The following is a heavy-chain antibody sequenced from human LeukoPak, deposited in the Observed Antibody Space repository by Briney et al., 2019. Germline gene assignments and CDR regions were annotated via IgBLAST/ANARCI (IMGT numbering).Heavy chain of an antibody. CDR1: GFTFSSYT. V-gene: IGHV3-23*01. CDR2: ISGSGGST. D-gene: IGHD2-2*02. CDR3: AKPYCSSTSCYTGPFDY. J-gene: IGHJ4*02. Sequence: GGSLRLSCAASGFTFSSYTMSWVRQAPGKGLEWVSAISGSGGSTYYADSVKGRFAISRDNSKNTLYLQMNSLRAEDTAVYYCAKPYCSSTSCYTGPFDYWGQGTLVTVSS.